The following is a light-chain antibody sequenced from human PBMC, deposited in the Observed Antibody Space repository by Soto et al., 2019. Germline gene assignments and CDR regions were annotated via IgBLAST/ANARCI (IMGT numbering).Light chain of an antibody. J-gene: IGLJ3*02. CDR3: TSYTTSSPYLV. V-gene: IGLV2-14*03. CDR1: SSDVGGYNY. Sequence: QSALTQPASVSGSPGQSITISCTGTSSDVGGYNYVSWYQHHPGKAPKLLIYDVTNRPSGVSNRFSGSKSGNTASLTISGLQAEDVADYYCTSYTTSSPYLVFGGGTKLTFL. CDR2: DVT.